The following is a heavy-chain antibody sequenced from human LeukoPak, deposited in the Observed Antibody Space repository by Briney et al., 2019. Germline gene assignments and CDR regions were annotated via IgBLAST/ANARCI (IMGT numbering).Heavy chain of an antibody. D-gene: IGHD1-26*01. CDR3: ARDRSLLPPRGFDP. CDR2: IYYSGST. CDR1: GGSISSGGYY. Sequence: SETLSLTCTVSGGSISSGGYYWSWIRQHPGKGLEWIGYIYYSGSTYYNPSLKSRVTISVDTSKNQFSLKLSSVTAADTAVYYCARDRSLLPPRGFDPWGQGTLVTVSS. V-gene: IGHV4-31*03. J-gene: IGHJ5*02.